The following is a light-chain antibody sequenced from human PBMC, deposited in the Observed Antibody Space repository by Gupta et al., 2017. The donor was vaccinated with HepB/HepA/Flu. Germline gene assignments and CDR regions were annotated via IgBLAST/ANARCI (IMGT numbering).Light chain of an antibody. J-gene: IGLJ3*02. Sequence: QSALTQPASVSGSPGQSITLSCTGTNSDVGAYNYVSWYQQPPDKTPKLLIYDVTNRPSGVSDRFSGSKSGNTASLTISGLQAEDEADYYCSSYTDSTTLVFGGGTKLTVL. CDR2: DVT. CDR1: NSDVGAYNY. CDR3: SSYTDSTTLV. V-gene: IGLV2-14*03.